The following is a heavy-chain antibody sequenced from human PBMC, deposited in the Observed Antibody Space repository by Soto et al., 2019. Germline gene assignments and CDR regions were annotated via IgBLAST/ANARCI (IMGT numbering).Heavy chain of an antibody. Sequence: QVQLQESGPGLVKPSQTLSLTCTVSGGSISSGDYYWSWIRQPPGKGLEWIGYIYYSGSTYYNPSLKSRVTISVDSSKTQFAMKLSSVTAADTAVYYGARNPSPVRGVAYWGQGTLVTVSS. CDR3: ARNPSPVRGVAY. D-gene: IGHD3-10*01. J-gene: IGHJ4*02. V-gene: IGHV4-30-4*01. CDR2: IYYSGST. CDR1: GGSISSGDYY.